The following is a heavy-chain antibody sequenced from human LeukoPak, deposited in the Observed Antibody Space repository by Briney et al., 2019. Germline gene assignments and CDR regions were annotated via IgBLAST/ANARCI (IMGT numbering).Heavy chain of an antibody. CDR2: INLRGST. CDR1: GGSFNDYY. CDR3: AVWGGSWFDP. J-gene: IGHJ5*02. Sequence: SETVSLTCAVYGGSFNDYYWNWIRQPPGKGLEWIGEINLRGSTTYNPSLKSRVTISLDESKNQFSLKLSSVTAADTAVYFCAVWGGSWFDPWGQGALVIVSS. V-gene: IGHV4-34*01. D-gene: IGHD3-16*01.